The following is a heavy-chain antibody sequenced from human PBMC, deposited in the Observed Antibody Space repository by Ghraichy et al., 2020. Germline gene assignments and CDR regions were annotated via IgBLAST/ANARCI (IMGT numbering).Heavy chain of an antibody. V-gene: IGHV3-64D*09. CDR2: ISSDNNGANT. Sequence: GGSLRLSCSASGFTFSSYDMHWARQAPGKGLEYVSAISSDNNGANTYYADSMKGRFTISRDNSKNTLYLQMSSLRADDTAVYYCVRTGVAVAGVDCWGQGTMVTVSS. D-gene: IGHD6-19*01. CDR1: GFTFSSYD. J-gene: IGHJ4*02. CDR3: VRTGVAVAGVDC.